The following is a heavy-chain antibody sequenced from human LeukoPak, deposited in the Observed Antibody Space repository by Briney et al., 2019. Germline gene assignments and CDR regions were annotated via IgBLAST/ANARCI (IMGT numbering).Heavy chain of an antibody. D-gene: IGHD2-15*01. CDR2: INHSGSP. CDR3: ARDGGGSLYGMDV. V-gene: IGHV4-34*01. J-gene: IGHJ6*02. CDR1: GGSFSDYY. Sequence: SETLSLTCAVYGGSFSDYYWTWIRQPPGKGLEWIGEINHSGSPNNNPSLKSRVSISFDTSKNQFSLKLNSVTAADTAVYYCARDGGGSLYGMDVWGQGTTVTVSS.